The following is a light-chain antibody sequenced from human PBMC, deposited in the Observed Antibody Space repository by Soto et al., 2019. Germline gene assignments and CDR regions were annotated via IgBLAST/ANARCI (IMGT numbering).Light chain of an antibody. CDR1: QGIGNY. V-gene: IGKV1-27*01. CDR2: TSS. CDR3: QQSFSAPLT. J-gene: IGKJ4*01. Sequence: DIQMPQSPSSLSASVGDRVTITCRASQGIGNYLAWYQQKPGKVPKLLIYTSSTLQSGVPSRFSGSGSGTDFTLTISNLQPEDFASYYCQQSFSAPLTFGGGTKVDIK.